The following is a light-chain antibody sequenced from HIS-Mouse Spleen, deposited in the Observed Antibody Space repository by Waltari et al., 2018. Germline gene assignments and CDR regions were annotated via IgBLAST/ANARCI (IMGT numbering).Light chain of an antibody. Sequence: DIQMTQSPSTLSASVGDRVTIPCRASQSLSSWLAWYQQKPGKAPKLLIYKASSVESGVPARFSGSGSGTEFTLTISSLQPDDFATYYCQQYNSYSPWTFGQGTKVEIK. V-gene: IGKV1-5*03. CDR2: KAS. CDR1: QSLSSW. CDR3: QQYNSYSPWT. J-gene: IGKJ1*01.